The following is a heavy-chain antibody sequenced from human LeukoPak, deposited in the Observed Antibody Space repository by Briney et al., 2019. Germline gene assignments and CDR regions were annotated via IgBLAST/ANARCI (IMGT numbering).Heavy chain of an antibody. V-gene: IGHV3-48*03. CDR1: GFTFSSYE. D-gene: IGHD3-16*01. CDR2: ISSSGSTI. Sequence: GGSLRLSCAASGFTFSSYEMNWVRQAPGKGLEWVSYISSSGSTIYYADSVKGRFTISRDTAKNSLYLQMNSLRVEDTAFYYCARGTVVGDYWGQGALVTVPS. CDR3: ARGTVVGDY. J-gene: IGHJ4*02.